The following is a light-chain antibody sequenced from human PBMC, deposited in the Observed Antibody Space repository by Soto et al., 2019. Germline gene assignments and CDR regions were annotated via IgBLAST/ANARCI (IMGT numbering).Light chain of an antibody. CDR1: QSVSSTY. J-gene: IGKJ1*01. V-gene: IGKV3-20*01. CDR2: GAS. CDR3: QKYGSLTSST. Sequence: EIVLTQSPGTLSLSPGERATLSCRASQSVSSTYLAWYQQKPGQAPRLIIYGASSRATGIADRFSGSGSGTDFTLTISRLEPEDFAVYYWQKYGSLTSSTFGQGTKVELK.